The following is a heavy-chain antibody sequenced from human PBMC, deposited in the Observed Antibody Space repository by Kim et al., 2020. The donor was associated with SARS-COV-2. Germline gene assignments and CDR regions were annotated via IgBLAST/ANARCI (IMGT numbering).Heavy chain of an antibody. J-gene: IGHJ3*02. Sequence: SETLSLTCTVSGGSISSSSYYWGWIRQPPGKGLEWIGSIYYSGSTYYNPSLKSRVTISVDTSKNQFSLKLSSVTAADTAVYYCARQDYYDSSDAFDIWGQGTMVTVSS. D-gene: IGHD3-22*01. V-gene: IGHV4-39*01. CDR2: IYYSGST. CDR3: ARQDYYDSSDAFDI. CDR1: GGSISSSSYY.